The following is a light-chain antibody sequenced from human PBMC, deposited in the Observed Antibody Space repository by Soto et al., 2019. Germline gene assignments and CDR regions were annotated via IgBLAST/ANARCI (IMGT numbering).Light chain of an antibody. J-gene: IGLJ1*01. Sequence: QSALTQPASVYGSPGQSITISCTGTSSDVGGYNFVSWYQQHPGKAPKLMIYEVSNRPSGVSNRFSGSKSGNTASLTISGLQAEAEADYYCSSNTRSRTYVFGSGTKLTVL. V-gene: IGLV2-14*01. CDR3: SSNTRSRTYV. CDR2: EVS. CDR1: SSDVGGYNF.